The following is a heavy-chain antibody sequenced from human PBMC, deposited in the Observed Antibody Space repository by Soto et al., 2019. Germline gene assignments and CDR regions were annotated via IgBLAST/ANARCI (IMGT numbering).Heavy chain of an antibody. CDR1: GGSVSSGRYY. J-gene: IGHJ4*02. V-gene: IGHV4-61*01. CDR3: ARGVGLGLVAAAGTVYYFDY. Sequence: KTSETLSLTCTVSGGSVSSGRYYWSWIRQPPGKGLEWIGYISCSGSTNDNPSLKSRVTIPLDTSKNQFSLKLGSVSAADTAVYYCARGVGLGLVAAAGTVYYFDYWGQGTLVTVSS. CDR2: ISCSGST. D-gene: IGHD6-13*01.